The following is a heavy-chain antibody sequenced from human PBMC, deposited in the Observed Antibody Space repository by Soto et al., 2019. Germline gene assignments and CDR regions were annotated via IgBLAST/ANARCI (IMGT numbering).Heavy chain of an antibody. V-gene: IGHV1-8*01. CDR3: ARAPIMRWLQYRIMDY. CDR2: MNPNSGNT. D-gene: IGHD5-12*01. Sequence: ASVKVSCKASGYTFTSYDINWVRQATGQGLEWMGWMNPNSGNTGYAQKFQGRVTMTRNTSISTAYMELSSLRSEDTAVYYCARAPIMRWLQYRIMDYWGQGTLVTVSS. CDR1: GYTFTSYD. J-gene: IGHJ4*02.